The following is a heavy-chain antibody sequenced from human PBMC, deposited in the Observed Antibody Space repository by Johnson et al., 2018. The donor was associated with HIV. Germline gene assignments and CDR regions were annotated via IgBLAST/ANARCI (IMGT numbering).Heavy chain of an antibody. CDR2: ISFAGMKK. J-gene: IGHJ3*02. V-gene: IGHV3-30*03. D-gene: IGHD3-22*01. CDR1: GFTFSNYG. Sequence: QVQLVESGGGLVQPGGSLRLSCAASGFTFSNYGMAWVRQAPGKGLEWVAVISFAGMKKHYADSVRGRFTISRDNSKGTLYLQMDGLRPEDTALYYCARDLKSYYDSSGYFDAFDIWGQGTMVTVSS. CDR3: ARDLKSYYDSSGYFDAFDI.